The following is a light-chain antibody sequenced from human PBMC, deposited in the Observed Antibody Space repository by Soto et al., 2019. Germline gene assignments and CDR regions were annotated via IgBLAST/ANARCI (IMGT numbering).Light chain of an antibody. CDR2: DVT. J-gene: IGLJ1*01. V-gene: IGLV2-11*01. CDR3: CSYTDSYRV. CDR1: NTDVGGYNY. Sequence: QSVLTQPRSVSGSPGQSVTISCTGTNTDVGGYNYVSWYQQHPGKAPKLMIYDVTKRPSGVPDRFSGSKSGNTASLTISGLQAEDEADYYCCSYTDSYRVFGTGTKVTVL.